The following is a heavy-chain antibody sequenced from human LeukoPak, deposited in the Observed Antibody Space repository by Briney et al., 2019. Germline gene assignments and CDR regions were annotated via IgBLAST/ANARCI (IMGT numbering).Heavy chain of an antibody. J-gene: IGHJ4*02. CDR3: AKDSDYGDYVCDY. CDR2: ISYDGSNK. V-gene: IGHV3-30*18. Sequence: GRYLRLSCAASGFTFSSYGMHWVRQAPGKGREWVAVISYDGSNKYYADSVKGRFTISRDNSKNTLYLQMNSLRAEDTAVYYCAKDSDYGDYVCDYWGQGTLDNVSS. CDR1: GFTFSSYG. D-gene: IGHD4-17*01.